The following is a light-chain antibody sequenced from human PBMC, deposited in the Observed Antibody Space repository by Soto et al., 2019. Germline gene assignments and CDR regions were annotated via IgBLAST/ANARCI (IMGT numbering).Light chain of an antibody. CDR2: GET. V-gene: IGKV3D-15*01. Sequence: EFGMTQSPATLAVSPGVRATLSCRASHTVRDNLFWYQQKPGQPPRLLIYGETTRATGIPARFSGSGSGTEFTLPISSLQSAEFAADYCQQYNHWPLTLGGGTKVDIK. CDR3: QQYNHWPLT. J-gene: IGKJ4*01. CDR1: HTVRDN.